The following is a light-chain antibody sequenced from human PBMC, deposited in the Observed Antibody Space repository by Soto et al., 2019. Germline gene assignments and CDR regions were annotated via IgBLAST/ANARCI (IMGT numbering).Light chain of an antibody. CDR2: GAS. Sequence: EIVLTQSPGTLSLSPGERATLSCRASQSVSSSYLAWYQQKPGQAPRLLIYGASSRATGIPDRFSGSWSGTDFTLTISRLQPEYFAVYYCQQYGSSLMYTFGQGTKLEIK. CDR3: QQYGSSLMYT. V-gene: IGKV3-20*01. J-gene: IGKJ2*01. CDR1: QSVSSSY.